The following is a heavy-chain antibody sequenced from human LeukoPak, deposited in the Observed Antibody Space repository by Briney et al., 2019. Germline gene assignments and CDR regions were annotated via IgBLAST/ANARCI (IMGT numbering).Heavy chain of an antibody. CDR3: AREEAGWDSSGAYVDV. V-gene: IGHV4-34*01. Sequence: PSETLSLTCAVYGGSFSGYYWSWIRQPPGKGLEWIGEINHSGSTNYNPSLKSRVTISVDTSKNQFSLKLSSVTAADTAVYYCAREEAGWDSSGAYVDVWGKGTTVTVSS. D-gene: IGHD3-22*01. CDR2: INHSGST. CDR1: GGSFSGYY. J-gene: IGHJ6*03.